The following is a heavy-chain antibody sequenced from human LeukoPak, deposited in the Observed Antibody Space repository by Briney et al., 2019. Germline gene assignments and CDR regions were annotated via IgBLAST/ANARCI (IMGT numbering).Heavy chain of an antibody. CDR2: ISGSSGNT. V-gene: IGHV3-23*01. CDR1: RFAFSSDA. CDR3: AKDAPYYYDSSGYGGAFDI. D-gene: IGHD3-22*01. Sequence: SGGSLRLSCAASRFAFSSDAITWVRQAPGKGLELVSTISGSSGNTYYEDSVKGRFTISRDNSKNTLYLQINSLRAEDTAVYYCAKDAPYYYDSSGYGGAFDIWGQGTMVTVSS. J-gene: IGHJ3*02.